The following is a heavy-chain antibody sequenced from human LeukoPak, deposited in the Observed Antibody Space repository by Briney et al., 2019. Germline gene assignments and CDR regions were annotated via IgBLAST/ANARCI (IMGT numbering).Heavy chain of an antibody. D-gene: IGHD6-19*01. CDR3: ARHFIARVAVAGNWFDP. V-gene: IGHV4-59*08. CDR1: GGSISSYY. CDR2: IYYSGST. Sequence: SETLSLTCTVSGGSISSYYWSWIRQPPGKGLEWIGYIYYSGSTNHNPSLKSRVTISVDTSKNQFSLKLSSVTAADTAVYYCARHFIARVAVAGNWFDPWGQGTLVTVSS. J-gene: IGHJ5*02.